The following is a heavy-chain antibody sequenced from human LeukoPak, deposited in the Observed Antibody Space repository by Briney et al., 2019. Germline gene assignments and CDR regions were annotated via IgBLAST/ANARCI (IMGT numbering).Heavy chain of an antibody. CDR3: AREGDFWSGYYFDY. V-gene: IGHV1-69*13. CDR2: IIPIFGTA. J-gene: IGHJ4*02. Sequence: SVKVSCKASGGTFSSYAISWVRQAPGQGLEWMGGIIPIFGTANYAQKFQGRVTITADESTSTAYMELSSLRSEDTAVYYCAREGDFWSGYYFDYWGREPWSPSPQ. CDR1: GGTFSSYA. D-gene: IGHD3-3*01.